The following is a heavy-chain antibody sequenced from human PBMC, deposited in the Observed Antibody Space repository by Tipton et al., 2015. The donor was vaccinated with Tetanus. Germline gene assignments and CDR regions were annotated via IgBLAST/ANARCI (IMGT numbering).Heavy chain of an antibody. CDR2: IFYSGNT. J-gene: IGHJ6*02. V-gene: IGHV4-59*01. D-gene: IGHD2-15*01. Sequence: TLPLTCTVSGDPMNDFYWSWIRQPPGKGLEWIGHIFYSGNTDYNPSLKSRVTISVDTSRKQFSLRLSSVTAADTAVYYCARDQKSATLSHFFYGLDVWGQGITVTVSS. CDR1: GDPMNDFY. CDR3: ARDQKSATLSHFFYGLDV.